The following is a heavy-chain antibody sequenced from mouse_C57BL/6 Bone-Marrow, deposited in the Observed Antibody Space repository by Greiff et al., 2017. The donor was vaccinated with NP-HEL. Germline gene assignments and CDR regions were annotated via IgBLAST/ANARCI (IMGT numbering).Heavy chain of an antibody. CDR3: ARSGWLQPFDY. J-gene: IGHJ2*01. Sequence: VKLQESGAELMKPGASVKLSCKATGYTFTGYWIEWVKQRPGHGLEWIGEILTGSGSTNYNEKIKGKATFTADTSSNTAYMQLSSLTTEDSAIYYCARSGWLQPFDYWGQGTTLTVSS. V-gene: IGHV1-9*01. CDR2: ILTGSGST. CDR1: GYTFTGYW. D-gene: IGHD2-2*01.